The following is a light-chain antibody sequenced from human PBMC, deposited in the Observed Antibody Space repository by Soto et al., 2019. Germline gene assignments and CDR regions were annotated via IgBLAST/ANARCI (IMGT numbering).Light chain of an antibody. CDR1: QSVSSSY. CDR3: QQYGSSPWT. V-gene: IGKV3-20*01. J-gene: IGKJ1*01. Sequence: EIVLTQSPGTLSLSPGERATLSCRASQSVSSSYLAWYQQKPGQAPRLPIYGASSRDTGIPDRFSGSGSGTDFTLAISRLEPEDFAVYYCQQYGSSPWTSGQGTKVEIK. CDR2: GAS.